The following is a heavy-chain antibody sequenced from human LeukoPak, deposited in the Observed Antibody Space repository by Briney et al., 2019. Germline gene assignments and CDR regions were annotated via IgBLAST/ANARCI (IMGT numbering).Heavy chain of an antibody. Sequence: SETLSLTCTVSGGSISSYYWSWIRQPPGKGLEWIGYIYYSGDTYYNPSLKSRVTISVDTSKNQFSLKLNSVTAADTAVYYCARDRVPSGAFDIWGQGTMVTVSS. V-gene: IGHV4-59*01. CDR1: GGSISSYY. D-gene: IGHD2-2*01. CDR3: ARDRVPSGAFDI. J-gene: IGHJ3*02. CDR2: IYYSGDT.